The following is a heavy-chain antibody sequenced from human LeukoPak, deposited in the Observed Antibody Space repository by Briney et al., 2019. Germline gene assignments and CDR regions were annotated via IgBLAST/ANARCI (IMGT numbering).Heavy chain of an antibody. CDR2: ISYDGSNK. CDR1: GFTFSSYG. J-gene: IGHJ6*02. CDR3: AKDLQGVDFWSGYIPGGYYYGMDV. D-gene: IGHD3-3*01. Sequence: GRSLRLSSAASGFTFSSYGMHWVRQAPGKGLEWVAVISYDGSNKCYADSVKGRFTISRDNSKNTLYLQMNSLRAEDTAVYYCAKDLQGVDFWSGYIPGGYYYGMDVWGQGTTVTVSS. V-gene: IGHV3-30*18.